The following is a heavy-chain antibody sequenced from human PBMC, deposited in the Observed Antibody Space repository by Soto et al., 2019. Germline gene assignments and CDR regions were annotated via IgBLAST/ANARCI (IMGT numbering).Heavy chain of an antibody. D-gene: IGHD2-15*01. Sequence: PGRSLRLSCAASGFTFSSHGMHWVRQAPGKGLEWVAVISYDGSNKYYADSVKGRFTISRDNSKNTLYLQMNSLRAEDTAVYYCAKDLCVQSGGSCYSPSVQHWGQGTLVTVSS. CDR3: AKDLCVQSGGSCYSPSVQH. J-gene: IGHJ1*01. V-gene: IGHV3-30*18. CDR1: GFTFSSHG. CDR2: ISYDGSNK.